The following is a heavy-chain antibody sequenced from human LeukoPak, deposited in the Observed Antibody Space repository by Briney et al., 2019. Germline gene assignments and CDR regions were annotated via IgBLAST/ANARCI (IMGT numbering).Heavy chain of an antibody. J-gene: IGHJ5*02. CDR1: GFTFDDYA. CDR2: ISWNSGSI. V-gene: IGHV3-9*01. CDR3: AKDRYCSSTSCYYGFDP. D-gene: IGHD2-2*01. Sequence: GGSLRLSCAASGFTFDDYAMHWVRQAPGKGLEWGSGISWNSGSIDYADSVKGRFTISRDNAKNSLYLQMNSLRAEDTALYYCAKDRYCSSTSCYYGFDPWGQGTLVTVSS.